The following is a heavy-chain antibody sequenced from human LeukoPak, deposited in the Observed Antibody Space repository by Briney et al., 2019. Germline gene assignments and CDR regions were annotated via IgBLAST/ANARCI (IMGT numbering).Heavy chain of an antibody. V-gene: IGHV3-53*01. CDR2: IYSGGDT. J-gene: IGHJ3*02. CDR1: GFSVSTNY. D-gene: IGHD6-6*01. Sequence: PGGSLRLSCAASGFSVSTNYMSWVRQAPGKGLKWVSIIYSGGDTYYTDSVKGRFTISRDNSKNTLYLQMNSLRAEDTAVYYCARDLLSSGSSSNAFDIWGQGTMVTVSS. CDR3: ARDLLSSGSSSNAFDI.